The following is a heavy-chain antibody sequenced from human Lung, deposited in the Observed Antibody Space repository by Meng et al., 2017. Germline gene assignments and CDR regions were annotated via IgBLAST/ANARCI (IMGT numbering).Heavy chain of an antibody. CDR3: ARGPTTMAHDFDY. V-gene: IGHV4-34*01. J-gene: IGHJ4*02. Sequence: WCDGLLSVSDPLALSFLYCGGRFSEYYWRWFRHPPGKALELMGEINHSGSTNYNPSLESRAIISVDTSQNNLSLKLSSVTAADSAVYYCARGPTTMAHDFDYWGQGTLVTVSS. CDR2: INHSGST. CDR1: GGRFSEYY. D-gene: IGHD4-11*01.